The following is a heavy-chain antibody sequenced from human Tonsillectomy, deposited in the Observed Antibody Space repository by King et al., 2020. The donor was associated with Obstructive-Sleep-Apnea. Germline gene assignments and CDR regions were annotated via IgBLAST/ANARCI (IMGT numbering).Heavy chain of an antibody. Sequence: VQLVESGGGLVKPGGSLRLSCAASGFTFSAYYMTWIRQTPGKGLNWVSYISSSGSTIYYADSVKGRFTISGDNAKNSLHLQMNSLRAEDTAVYYCARQTSEVPGDYWGQGTLVTVSS. CDR1: GFTFSAYY. CDR2: ISSSGSTI. J-gene: IGHJ4*02. V-gene: IGHV3-11*01. D-gene: IGHD4/OR15-4a*01. CDR3: ARQTSEVPGDY.